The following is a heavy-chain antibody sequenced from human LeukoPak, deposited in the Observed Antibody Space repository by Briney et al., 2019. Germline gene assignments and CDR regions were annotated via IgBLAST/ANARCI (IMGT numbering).Heavy chain of an antibody. Sequence: EASVKVSCKVSGYTLTELSMHWVRQAPGKGLEWMGGFDSEDGETIYAQKFQGRVTMTRDMSTSTVYMELSSLRSEDTAVYYCAINWNYGDAFDIWGQGTMVTVSS. CDR2: FDSEDGET. D-gene: IGHD1-7*01. J-gene: IGHJ3*02. CDR3: AINWNYGDAFDI. V-gene: IGHV1-24*01. CDR1: GYTLTELS.